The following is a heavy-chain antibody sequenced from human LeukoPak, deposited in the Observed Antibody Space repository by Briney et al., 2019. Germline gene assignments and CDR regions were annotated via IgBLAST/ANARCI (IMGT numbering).Heavy chain of an antibody. CDR3: ARGEWELPVDY. D-gene: IGHD1-26*01. CDR2: INHSGST. V-gene: IGHV4-34*01. CDR1: GGSFSGYY. Sequence: SETLSLTCAVYGGSFSGYYWSWIRQPPGKGLEWIGEINHSGSTNYNPSLKSRVTISVDTSKNQFSLELSSVTAADTAVYYCARGEWELPVDYWGQGTLVTVSS. J-gene: IGHJ4*02.